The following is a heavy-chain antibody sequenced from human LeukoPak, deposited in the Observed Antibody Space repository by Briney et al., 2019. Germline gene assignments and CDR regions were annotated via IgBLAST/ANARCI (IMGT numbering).Heavy chain of an antibody. Sequence: ASVKVSCKASGYTFTSYDINWVRQATGQGLEWMGWMNPNSGNTDYAQKFQGRVTMTRNTSISTAYMELSSLRSEDTAVYYCARRLRYFDWLLDYWGQGTLVTVSS. J-gene: IGHJ4*02. D-gene: IGHD3-9*01. CDR1: GYTFTSYD. CDR3: ARRLRYFDWLLDY. CDR2: MNPNSGNT. V-gene: IGHV1-8*01.